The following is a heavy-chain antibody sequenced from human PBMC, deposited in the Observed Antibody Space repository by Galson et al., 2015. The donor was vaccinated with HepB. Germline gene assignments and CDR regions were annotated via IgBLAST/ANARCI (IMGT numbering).Heavy chain of an antibody. CDR2: IDWDDDK. D-gene: IGHD6-13*01. J-gene: IGHJ4*02. CDR3: ARIKVYSSSWVIDY. CDR1: GFSLSTSGMC. Sequence: ALVKPTQTLTLTCTFSGFSLSTSGMCVSWIRQPPGKALEWLARIDWDDDKYYSTSLKTRLTISKDTSKNQVVLTMTNMDPVDTATYYCARIKVYSSSWVIDYWGQGTLVTVSS. V-gene: IGHV2-70*11.